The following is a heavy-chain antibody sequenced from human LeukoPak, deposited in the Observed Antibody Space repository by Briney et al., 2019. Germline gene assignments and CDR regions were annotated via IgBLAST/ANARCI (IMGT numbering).Heavy chain of an antibody. V-gene: IGHV3-48*01. J-gene: IGHJ6*03. Sequence: GGSLRLSCGGSGFTFSNYNMNWVLQAPGKGLEWVSYISSSSRTIYYAESVKGRFTISRDDAKNSLYLQMNSLRAEDTAVYYCARESGYYFYYMDVWGKGTTVTISS. CDR1: GFTFSNYN. CDR3: ARESGYYFYYMDV. CDR2: ISSSSRTI.